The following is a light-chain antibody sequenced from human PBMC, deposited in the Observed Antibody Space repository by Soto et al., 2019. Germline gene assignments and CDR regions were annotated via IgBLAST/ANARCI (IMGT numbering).Light chain of an antibody. CDR1: QSISNY. J-gene: IGKJ5*01. CDR2: DAS. Sequence: EIVLTQSPATLSLSPGERATLSCRASQSISNYLAWYQQKTGQAPRLLIYDASNRATGIPARFSGSGSGTDFTLTISGLEPEDFVVYYCQQRSSSITFGQGTRLEIK. CDR3: QQRSSSIT. V-gene: IGKV3-11*01.